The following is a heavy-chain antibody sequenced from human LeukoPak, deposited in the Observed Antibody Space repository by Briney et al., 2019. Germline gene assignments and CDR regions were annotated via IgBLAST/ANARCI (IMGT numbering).Heavy chain of an antibody. Sequence: ASVKVSCKASGYTFTELSVHWVRQAPGKGLEWMGGFDPAEGENIDAQKFQGRVTLTVDTSTETVYMELSSLTSDDTAVYYCATRALRFLEWSEFDYWGQGTLVTVSS. CDR2: FDPAEGEN. CDR1: GYTFTELS. D-gene: IGHD3-3*01. J-gene: IGHJ4*02. CDR3: ATRALRFLEWSEFDY. V-gene: IGHV1-24*01.